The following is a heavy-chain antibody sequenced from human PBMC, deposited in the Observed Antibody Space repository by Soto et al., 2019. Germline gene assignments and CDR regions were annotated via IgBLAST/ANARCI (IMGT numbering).Heavy chain of an antibody. CDR1: GYTFTGYY. Sequence: ASVKVSCKASGYTFTGYYMHWVRQAPGQGLEWMGWINPNSGGTNYAQKFQGRVTMTRDTSISTAYMELSRLRSDDTAVYYCARRWELLSPFDYWGQGTLVTVSS. V-gene: IGHV1-2*02. CDR2: INPNSGGT. CDR3: ARRWELLSPFDY. J-gene: IGHJ4*02. D-gene: IGHD1-26*01.